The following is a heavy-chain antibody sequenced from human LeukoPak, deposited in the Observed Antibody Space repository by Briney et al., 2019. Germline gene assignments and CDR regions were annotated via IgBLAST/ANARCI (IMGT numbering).Heavy chain of an antibody. Sequence: GGSLRLSCAASGFTFSSYAMSWVRQAPGKGLEWVSGISGSGGTTYQADSVKGRFTISRDNSKNTLYLQMNSLRAEDTGIYYCAKRTSGSSWYSSDYWGQGTLVTVSS. D-gene: IGHD6-13*01. CDR1: GFTFSSYA. V-gene: IGHV3-23*01. CDR3: AKRTSGSSWYSSDY. CDR2: ISGSGGTT. J-gene: IGHJ4*02.